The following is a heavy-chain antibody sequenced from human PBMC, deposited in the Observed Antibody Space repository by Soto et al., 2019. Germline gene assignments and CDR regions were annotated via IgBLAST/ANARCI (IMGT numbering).Heavy chain of an antibody. J-gene: IGHJ4*02. CDR3: ARQRTTVVTQAYFDH. CDR2: VYYSGRT. V-gene: IGHV4-39*01. CDR1: GGSVTNSSYY. Sequence: SETLSLTCTVSGGSVTNSSYYWGWIRQSPGKGLEWIGSVYYSGRTYYNPSFKSRVTISIDTSKNQFSLKLSSVTATDTAVYYCARQRTTVVTQAYFDHWGQGALVTVSS. D-gene: IGHD2-21*02.